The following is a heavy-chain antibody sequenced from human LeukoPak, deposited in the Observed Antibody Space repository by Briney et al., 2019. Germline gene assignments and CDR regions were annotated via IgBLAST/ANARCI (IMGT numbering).Heavy chain of an antibody. D-gene: IGHD5-12*01. J-gene: IGHJ4*02. CDR2: IKSDGSST. CDR1: GFSFSSYW. V-gene: IGHV3-74*01. Sequence: GGSLRLSCAASGFSFSSYWMYWVRQVAGKGLVWVSRIKSDGSSTSYADSVKGRFTISRDNAKNTLYLLMNSLRVEDTAVYYCTTLYGGSLDYWGQGTLVTVSS. CDR3: TTLYGGSLDY.